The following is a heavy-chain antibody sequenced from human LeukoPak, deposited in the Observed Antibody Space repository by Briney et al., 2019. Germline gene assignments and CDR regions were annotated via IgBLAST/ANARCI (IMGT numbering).Heavy chain of an antibody. CDR2: IYTSGST. Sequence: DPSETLSLTCTVPGGSISSYYWSWIRRPAGKGLEWIGRIYTSGSTNYNPSLKSRVTMSVDTSKNQFSLKLSSVTAADTAVYYCARDGRLSYYYGMDVWGQGTTVTVSS. V-gene: IGHV4-4*07. D-gene: IGHD1-26*01. J-gene: IGHJ6*02. CDR3: ARDGRLSYYYGMDV. CDR1: GGSISSYY.